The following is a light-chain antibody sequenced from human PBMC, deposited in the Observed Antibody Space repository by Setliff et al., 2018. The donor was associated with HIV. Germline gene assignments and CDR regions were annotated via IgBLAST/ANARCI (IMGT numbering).Light chain of an antibody. V-gene: IGLV2-23*02. J-gene: IGLJ1*01. Sequence: QSALTQPASVSGSPGQSITISCAGTSSDVGSYNFVSWYQQHPGKAPKLIIYEVSKWPSGVSNHFSGSKSGNTASPTISGLQTEDEAEYYCCSYASTGSFVFGTGTKVTVL. CDR3: CSYASTGSFV. CDR2: EVS. CDR1: SSDVGSYNF.